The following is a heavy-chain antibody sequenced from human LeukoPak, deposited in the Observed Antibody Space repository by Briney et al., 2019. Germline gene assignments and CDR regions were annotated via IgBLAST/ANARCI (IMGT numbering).Heavy chain of an antibody. D-gene: IGHD4-17*01. CDR1: GYTFTGYY. CDR3: AREDGDYVSQYYFDY. V-gene: IGHV1-2*04. J-gene: IGHJ4*02. Sequence: ASVKVSCKASGYTFTGYYMHWVRRAPGQGLEWMGWINPNSGGTNYAQKFQGWVTMTRDTSISTAYMELSRLRSDDTAVYYCAREDGDYVSQYYFDYWGQGTLVTVSS. CDR2: INPNSGGT.